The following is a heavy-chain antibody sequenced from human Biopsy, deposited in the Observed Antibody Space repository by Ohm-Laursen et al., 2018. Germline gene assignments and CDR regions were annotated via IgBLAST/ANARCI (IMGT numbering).Heavy chain of an antibody. V-gene: IGHV4-59*07. CDR3: ARATNSTGWPYYYFYGMDV. CDR1: GGSISSDY. CDR2: IYYSGST. D-gene: IGHD2/OR15-2a*01. Sequence: SDTLSFTCTVSGGSISSDYWSWIRQTPGQGLEWIGYIYYSGSTNYNPSLKSRVTISVDTSKNQFSLRLNSVTAADTAVYCCARATNSTGWPYYYFYGMDVWGQGTTVTVSS. J-gene: IGHJ6*02.